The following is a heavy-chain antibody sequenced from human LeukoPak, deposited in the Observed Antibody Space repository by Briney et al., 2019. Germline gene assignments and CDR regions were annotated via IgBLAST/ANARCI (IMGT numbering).Heavy chain of an antibody. J-gene: IGHJ6*03. CDR3: ARDRGYDILTGYYKDIYYYYYMDV. CDR2: IYTSGST. D-gene: IGHD3-9*01. Sequence: SETLSLTCTVSGGSISSYYWSWIRQPAGKGLEWIGSIYTSGSTNYNPSLKSRVTMSVDTSKNQFSLKLSSVTAADTAVYYCARDRGYDILTGYYKDIYYYYYMDVWGKGTTVTVSS. CDR1: GGSISSYY. V-gene: IGHV4-4*07.